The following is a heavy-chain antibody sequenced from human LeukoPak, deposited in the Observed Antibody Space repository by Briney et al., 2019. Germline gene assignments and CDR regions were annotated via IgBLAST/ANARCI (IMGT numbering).Heavy chain of an antibody. V-gene: IGHV4-34*01. Sequence: SETLSLTCAVYGGSFSGYYWSWIRQPPGKGLEWIGEINHSGSTNYNPSLKSRVTISVDTSKNQFSLKLSSVTAADTAVHYCARGGGRYCSSTSCSTPDYWGQGTLVTVSS. CDR3: ARGGGRYCSSTSCSTPDY. CDR1: GGSFSGYY. J-gene: IGHJ4*02. D-gene: IGHD2-2*01. CDR2: INHSGST.